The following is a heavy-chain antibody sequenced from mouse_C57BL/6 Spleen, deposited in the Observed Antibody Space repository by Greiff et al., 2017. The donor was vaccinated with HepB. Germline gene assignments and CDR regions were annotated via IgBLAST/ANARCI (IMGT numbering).Heavy chain of an antibody. CDR1: GFTFSSYA. J-gene: IGHJ2*01. Sequence: DVKLQESGGGLVKPGGSLKLSCAASGFTFSSYAMSWVRQTPEKRLEWVATISDGGSYTYYPDNVKGRFTISRDNAKNNLYLQMSHLKSEDTAMYYCARVKNWSFDYWGQGTTLTVSS. CDR2: ISDGGSYT. V-gene: IGHV5-4*03. D-gene: IGHD4-1*01. CDR3: ARVKNWSFDY.